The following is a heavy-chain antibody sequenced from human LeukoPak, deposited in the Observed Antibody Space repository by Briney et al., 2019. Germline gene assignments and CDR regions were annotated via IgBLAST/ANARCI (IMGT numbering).Heavy chain of an antibody. J-gene: IGHJ4*02. Sequence: GGSLRLSCAASGFTFSRYVMHWVRQAPGKGLEWVTVISFDGSNKYYADSVKGRFTISRDNSKNTLYLQMSSLRAVDTAVYYCARDYYGDYGYLDSWGQGTLVTVSS. V-gene: IGHV3-30-3*01. CDR2: ISFDGSNK. D-gene: IGHD4-17*01. CDR3: ARDYYGDYGYLDS. CDR1: GFTFSRYV.